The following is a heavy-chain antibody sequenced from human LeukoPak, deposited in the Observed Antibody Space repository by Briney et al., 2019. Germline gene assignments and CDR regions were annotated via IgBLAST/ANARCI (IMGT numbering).Heavy chain of an antibody. CDR3: ARASIRHSRDTSMVSSFGGFDY. V-gene: IGHV3-53*01. J-gene: IGHJ4*02. CDR1: GLTVSSNY. Sequence: GGSLRLSCAASGLTVSSNYMSWVRQAPGKGLEWVSVIYSGGSTYYADSVKGRFTISRDNSKNTLYLQMNSLRAEDTAVYYCARASIRHSRDTSMVSSFGGFDYWGQGTLVTVSS. CDR2: IYSGGST. D-gene: IGHD5-18*01.